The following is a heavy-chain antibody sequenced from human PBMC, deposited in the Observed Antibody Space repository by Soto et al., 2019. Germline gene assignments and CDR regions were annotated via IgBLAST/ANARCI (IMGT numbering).Heavy chain of an antibody. CDR1: GGSLSSDY. J-gene: IGHJ3*02. V-gene: IGHV4-59*01. CDR2: IFYSGST. CDR3: ARGGGYYDDAFDI. Sequence: QVQLQESGPGLVKPSETLSLTCTVSGGSLSSDYWSWIRQPPGKGLQWIGYIFYSGSTNYNPSLKNRVTISEHTSKNQFSLRLSSVTAADTAVYYCARGGGYYDDAFDIWGQGTMVTVSS. D-gene: IGHD3-22*01.